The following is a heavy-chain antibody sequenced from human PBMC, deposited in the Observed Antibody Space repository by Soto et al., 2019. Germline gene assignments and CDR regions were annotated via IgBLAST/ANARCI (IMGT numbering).Heavy chain of an antibody. CDR1: GGSFSGYY. D-gene: IGHD6-19*01. CDR3: ARRGGWRGEDY. Sequence: SETLSLTCAVYGGSFSGYYWSWIRQPPGKGLEWIGEINHSGSTNYNPSLKSRVTISVDTSKNQFSLKLSSVTAADTAVYYCARRGGWRGEDYWGQGTLVTVSS. CDR2: INHSGST. J-gene: IGHJ4*02. V-gene: IGHV4-34*01.